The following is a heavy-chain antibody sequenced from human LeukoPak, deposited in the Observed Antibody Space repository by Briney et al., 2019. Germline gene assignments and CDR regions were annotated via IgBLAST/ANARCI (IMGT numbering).Heavy chain of an antibody. J-gene: IGHJ6*04. CDR1: RDTFTSYY. V-gene: IGHV1-46*01. Sequence: ASVKVSCEPSRDTFTSYYMHSVRPTPGERLEWMGLVNPSGGRTIFAQKFQGRVTMTRDTSTSTVYMELSSLRSEDAAVYYCASSERSYYGMDVWGKGTTVTVSS. CDR3: ASSERSYYGMDV. CDR2: VNPSGGRT. D-gene: IGHD1-1*01.